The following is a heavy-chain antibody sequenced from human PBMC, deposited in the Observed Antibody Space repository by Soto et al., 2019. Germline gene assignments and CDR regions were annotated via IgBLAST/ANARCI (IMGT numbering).Heavy chain of an antibody. D-gene: IGHD1-7*01. CDR1: GYTFTSYD. V-gene: IGHV1-2*04. CDR3: AREITGSTLDS. J-gene: IGHJ4*02. CDR2: INPASGST. Sequence: GASVKVSCKASGYTFTSYDINWVRQATGQGLEWVGWINPASGSTDYAQKFQGWVTLTRDTSITTAYMELPRLTSDDTAVYYCAREITGSTLDSWGQGTLVTVSS.